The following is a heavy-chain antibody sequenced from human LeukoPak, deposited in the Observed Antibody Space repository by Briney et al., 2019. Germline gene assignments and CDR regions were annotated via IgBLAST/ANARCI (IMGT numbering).Heavy chain of an antibody. CDR1: GYTFTSYG. CDR3: ARLRRRTQWLATSTGFDY. Sequence: ASVKVSCKASGYTFTSYGISWVRQAPGQGLEWMGWIGAYNGNTNYAQKLQGRVTMTTDTSTSTAYMELRSLRSDDTAVYYCARLRRRTQWLATSTGFDYWGQGTLVTVSS. D-gene: IGHD6-19*01. CDR2: IGAYNGNT. J-gene: IGHJ4*02. V-gene: IGHV1-18*01.